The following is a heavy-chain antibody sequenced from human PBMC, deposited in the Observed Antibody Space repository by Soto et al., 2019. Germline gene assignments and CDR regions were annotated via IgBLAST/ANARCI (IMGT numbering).Heavy chain of an antibody. V-gene: IGHV4-34*01. CDR1: GGSFSGYY. D-gene: IGHD4-17*01. CDR3: SRGESELYGDYVVYGMDV. J-gene: IGHJ6*02. Sequence: QVQLQQWGAGLLKPSETLSLTCAVYGGSFSGYYWSWIRQPPGKGLEWNGEINHSGSTNYNPSLKSRVTIAVDTSKDQFSLKLRSVTAADTAVYYCSRGESELYGDYVVYGMDVWGQGTTVTVSS. CDR2: INHSGST.